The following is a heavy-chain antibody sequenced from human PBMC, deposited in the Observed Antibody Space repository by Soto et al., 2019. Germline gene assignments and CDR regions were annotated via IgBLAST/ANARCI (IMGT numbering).Heavy chain of an antibody. CDR2: VHNSGRA. CDR3: ARHENGGTYPLAY. Sequence: QVQLQESGPGLVKPSETLSLTCAVSGASITAYYWAWVRQPPGKGLEYIGHVHNSGRADYNPSLRSRVTISVDTSRNQFSLHLNSVTAAGTAVYFCARHENGGTYPLAYWGQGTLVTVSS. CDR1: GASITAYY. V-gene: IGHV4-59*08. J-gene: IGHJ4*02. D-gene: IGHD1-26*01.